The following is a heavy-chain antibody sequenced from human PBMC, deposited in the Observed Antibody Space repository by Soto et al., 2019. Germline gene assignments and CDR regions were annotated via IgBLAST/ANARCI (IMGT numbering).Heavy chain of an antibody. V-gene: IGHV1-8*01. CDR2: MNPNSGNT. CDR3: ARGFVAAAEYVMDV. Sequence: ASVKVSCKASGYTFTSYDINWVRQATGQGLEWMGWMNPNSGNTGYAQKFQGRVTMTRNTSISTAYMELSSLRSEDTAVYYCARGFVAAAEYVMDVCGQRTTDTVSS. J-gene: IGHJ6*02. D-gene: IGHD6-13*01. CDR1: GYTFTSYD.